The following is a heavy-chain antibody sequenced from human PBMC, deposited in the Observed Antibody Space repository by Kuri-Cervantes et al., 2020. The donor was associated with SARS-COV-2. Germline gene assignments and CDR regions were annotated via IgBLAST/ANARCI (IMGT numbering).Heavy chain of an antibody. CDR1: GGTFSSYT. J-gene: IGHJ5*02. CDR2: IIPIFGTA. V-gene: IGHV1-69*13. Sequence: SVKVSCKASGGTFSSYTISWVRQAPGQGLEWMGGIIPIFGTANYAQKFQGRVTITADASTSTAYMELSSLRSEDTAVYYCARGPVVAAIFSWFDPWGQGTLVTVSS. D-gene: IGHD2-15*01. CDR3: ARGPVVAAIFSWFDP.